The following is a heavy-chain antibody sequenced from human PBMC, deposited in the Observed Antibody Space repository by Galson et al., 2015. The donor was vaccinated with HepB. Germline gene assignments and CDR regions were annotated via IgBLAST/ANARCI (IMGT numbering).Heavy chain of an antibody. CDR3: AREAAGLGGYFDY. D-gene: IGHD6-13*01. V-gene: IGHV3-49*03. CDR2: IRRNTYGATT. J-gene: IGHJ4*02. CDR1: GFTFGDYA. Sequence: SLRLSCASSGFTFGDYAVNWFRQAPGKGLEWIGFIRRNTYGATTEYAASLKGRFSISRDDSKNIAHLQMNSLQTEDTAVYLCAREAAGLGGYFDYWGRGSLVTVSS.